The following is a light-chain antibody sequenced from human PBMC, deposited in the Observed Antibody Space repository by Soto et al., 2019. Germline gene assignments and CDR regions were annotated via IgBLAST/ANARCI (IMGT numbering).Light chain of an antibody. V-gene: IGKV1-39*01. CDR1: QSSSTY. J-gene: IGKJ1*01. CDR3: QHTFTTPPT. Sequence: DVQMTQSPSSLCASVGDRVTITCRASQSSSTYLNWYQQRAGKAPKVLIYAASSLQGGVSSTFSGSGSGTAFALTINSLQPDDVATYYCQHTFTTPPTFGQGTKADIK. CDR2: AAS.